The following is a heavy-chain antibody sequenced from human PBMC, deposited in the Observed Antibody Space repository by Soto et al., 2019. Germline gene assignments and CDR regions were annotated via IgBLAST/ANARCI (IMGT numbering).Heavy chain of an antibody. Sequence: SETLSLTCTVSGDSITSYNWNWIRQSPGKGLEWIGYLYHTGTTNSNPSFRSRVTISVDTSKNQFSLKLSSVTAADTAVYYCARDLHPCYHACVLDIWGQGTVVT. CDR1: GDSITSYN. D-gene: IGHD2-15*01. CDR2: LYHTGTT. CDR3: ARDLHPCYHACVLDI. V-gene: IGHV4-59*01. J-gene: IGHJ3*02.